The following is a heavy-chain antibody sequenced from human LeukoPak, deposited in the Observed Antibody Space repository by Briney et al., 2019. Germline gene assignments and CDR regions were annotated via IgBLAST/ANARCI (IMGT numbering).Heavy chain of an antibody. D-gene: IGHD2-15*01. CDR3: ARDLGRYCSGGSCHYYSYYMDV. Sequence: ASVKVSCKASGYTFTSYGISWVRQAPGQGLEWMGWISAYNGNTNYAQKLQGRVTMTTDTSTSTAYMELRRLRSDDTAVYYCARDLGRYCSGGSCHYYSYYMDVWGKGTTVTVSS. J-gene: IGHJ6*03. V-gene: IGHV1-18*01. CDR2: ISAYNGNT. CDR1: GYTFTSYG.